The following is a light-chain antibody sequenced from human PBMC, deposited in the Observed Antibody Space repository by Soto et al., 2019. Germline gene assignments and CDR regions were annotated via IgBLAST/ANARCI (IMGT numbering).Light chain of an antibody. CDR1: QSVSSSY. CDR2: GAS. V-gene: IGKV3-20*01. CDR3: QQYGSSPFT. J-gene: IGKJ3*01. Sequence: EIVLTQSPGTLSLSPGERATLSCRARQSVSSSYLAWYQQKPGQAPRLPIYGASSRATGIPDRFSGSGSGTDFTLTISRLEPEDFAVYYCQQYGSSPFTFGPGTKVDIK.